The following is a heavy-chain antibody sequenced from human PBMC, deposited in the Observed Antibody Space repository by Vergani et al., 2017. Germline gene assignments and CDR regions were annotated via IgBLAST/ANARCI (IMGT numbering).Heavy chain of an antibody. D-gene: IGHD3-10*01. CDR3: ARDITWAFDY. V-gene: IGHV3-48*01. CDR2: ISSSSSTI. J-gene: IGHJ4*02. CDR1: AFTFSRYS. Sequence: EVQLVESGGGLVQPGGSLRLSCAASAFTFSRYSMNWVRQAPGKGLEWVSYISSSSSTIYYADSVKGRFTISRDNGKNSLYLQMNSLRAEDTAVYYCARDITWAFDYWGQGTMVTVSS.